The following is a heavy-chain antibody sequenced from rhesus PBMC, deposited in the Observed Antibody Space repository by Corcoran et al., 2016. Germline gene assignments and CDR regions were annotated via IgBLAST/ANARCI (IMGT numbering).Heavy chain of an antibody. Sequence: QVQLQESGPGLVKPSETLSLPCAVSGGSISSNYWRWIRQPPGKGLEWIGRIYGRGGSTEYNPSLKSRVTSSTDTSKNQFALKLSSVTAADTAVYYCARNSHWNFFDYWGQGVLVTVSS. CDR2: IYGRGGST. CDR3: ARNSHWNFFDY. V-gene: IGHV4-160*01. CDR1: GGSISSNY. J-gene: IGHJ4*01. D-gene: IGHD1-26*01.